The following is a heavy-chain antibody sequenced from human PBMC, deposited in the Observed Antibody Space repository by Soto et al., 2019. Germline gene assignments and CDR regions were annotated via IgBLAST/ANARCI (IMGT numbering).Heavy chain of an antibody. Sequence: GGSLRLSCAASGFTFSSYAMHWVRQAPGKGLEWVAVISYDGSNKYYADSVKGRFTISRDNSKNTLYLQMNSLRAEDTAVYYCARDSEDIVVVPAAREYYYYGMDVWGQGTTVTVSS. CDR3: ARDSEDIVVVPAAREYYYYGMDV. J-gene: IGHJ6*02. CDR2: ISYDGSNK. D-gene: IGHD2-2*01. V-gene: IGHV3-30-3*01. CDR1: GFTFSSYA.